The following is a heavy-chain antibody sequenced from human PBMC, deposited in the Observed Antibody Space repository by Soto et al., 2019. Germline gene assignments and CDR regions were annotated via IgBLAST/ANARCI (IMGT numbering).Heavy chain of an antibody. V-gene: IGHV3-72*01. CDR1: GFTFSDNY. Sequence: EVQLVESGGGLVQPGGSLRLSCAASGFTFSDNYMDWVRQAPGKGLEWVGRIRNRANSYSTEYAASVKGRFTISRDGSKNSLYLQMNSLKTEDTAVYYCATTYGDFRDFQNWGQGTLVIVSS. CDR2: IRNRANSYST. CDR3: ATTYGDFRDFQN. D-gene: IGHD4-17*01. J-gene: IGHJ1*01.